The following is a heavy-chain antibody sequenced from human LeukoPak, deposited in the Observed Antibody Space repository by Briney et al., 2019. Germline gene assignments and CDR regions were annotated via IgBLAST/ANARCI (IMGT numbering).Heavy chain of an antibody. V-gene: IGHV3-48*04. Sequence: PGGSLRLSCAASRFTFSSYSMNWVRQAPGKGLEWVSFISSSSTIYYADSVKGRFTISRDNAKNSLYLQMNSLRAEDTAVYYCARDRGGSYSAIDYWGQGTLVTVSS. CDR3: ARDRGGSYSAIDY. D-gene: IGHD1-26*01. J-gene: IGHJ4*02. CDR1: RFTFSSYS. CDR2: ISSSSTI.